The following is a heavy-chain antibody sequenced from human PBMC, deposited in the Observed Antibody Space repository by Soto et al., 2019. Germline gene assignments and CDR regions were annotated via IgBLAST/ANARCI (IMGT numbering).Heavy chain of an antibody. D-gene: IGHD3-3*02. V-gene: IGHV3-7*01. CDR3: AREYAFLEWLLKENYYYSGMDV. CDR2: IKQDGSEK. Sequence: GGSLRLSCAASGFTFSSYWMTWVRQAPGKGLEWVANIKQDGSEKYYVDSVKGRFTISRDNAKNSLYLQMNSLRAEDSAVYYCAREYAFLEWLLKENYYYSGMDVWGQGTTVTVSS. J-gene: IGHJ6*02. CDR1: GFTFSSYW.